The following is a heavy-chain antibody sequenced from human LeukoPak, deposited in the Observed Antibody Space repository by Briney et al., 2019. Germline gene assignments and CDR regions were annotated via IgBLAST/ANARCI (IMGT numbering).Heavy chain of an antibody. Sequence: PGGSLRLSCAASGLSFTSFAMSWVRQAPARGLEWLSSMKGTGETFYADSVRGRSTLFRDHSRNTVYLQMNNLRVDDTAVYYCARASWVSSADAVRWGQGTVVTVSS. D-gene: IGHD3-10*01. CDR2: MKGTGET. CDR3: ARASWVSSADAVR. V-gene: IGHV3-23*01. J-gene: IGHJ4*02. CDR1: GLSFTSFA.